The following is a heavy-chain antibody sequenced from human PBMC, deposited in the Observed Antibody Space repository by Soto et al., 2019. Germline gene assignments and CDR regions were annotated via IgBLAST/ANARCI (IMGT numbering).Heavy chain of an antibody. J-gene: IGHJ6*02. CDR1: GGTFSSYA. CDR3: ARAYGYVAIYYYYGMDV. V-gene: IGHV1-69*06. CDR2: IIPIFGTA. Sequence: SVKVSCKASGGTFSSYAISWVRQAPGQGLEWMGGIIPIFGTANYAQKFQGRVTITADKSTNTAYMELSSLRSEDTAVYYCARAYGYVAIYYYYGMDVWGQGATVTVSS. D-gene: IGHD5-12*01.